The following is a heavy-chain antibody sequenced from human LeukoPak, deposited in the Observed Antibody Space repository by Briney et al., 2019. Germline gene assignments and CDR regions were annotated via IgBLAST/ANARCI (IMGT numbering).Heavy chain of an antibody. V-gene: IGHV4-34*01. CDR1: GGSFSGYY. CDR3: ARAKSYPLFDY. CDR2: INHSGST. D-gene: IGHD1-26*01. Sequence: PSETLSLTCAVYGGSFSGYYWSWIRQPPGKGLEWIGEINHSGSTNYNPSLKSRVTISVDTSKNQFSLKLSSVTAADTAVYYCARAKSYPLFDYWGQGTLVTVSS. J-gene: IGHJ4*02.